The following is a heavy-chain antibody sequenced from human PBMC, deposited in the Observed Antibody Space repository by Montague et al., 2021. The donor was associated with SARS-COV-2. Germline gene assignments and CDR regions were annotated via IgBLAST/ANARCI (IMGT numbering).Heavy chain of an antibody. CDR1: GGSTASHY. J-gene: IGHJ3*01. CDR3: ARGGAFDP. Sequence: SETLSLTCTVSGGSTASHYWNWIRQSPGKRPEWIGYVYYDGNTKNNPSLQSRVTISIDTSETQFSLGLNSVTAAATAVSFCARGGAFDPWGQGRLVSVSS. CDR2: VYYDGNT. V-gene: IGHV4-59*08.